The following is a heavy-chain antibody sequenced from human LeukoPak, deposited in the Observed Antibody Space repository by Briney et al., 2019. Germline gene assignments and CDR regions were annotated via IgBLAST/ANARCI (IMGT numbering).Heavy chain of an antibody. J-gene: IGHJ5*02. CDR1: GFTSSNCA. V-gene: IGHV3-23*01. D-gene: IGHD6-13*01. CDR2: ISNSGGST. Sequence: GGSLRLSCAASGFTSSNCAMSWVRQAPGKGLEWVSAISNSGGSTYYADSVKGRFAISRDDSKNTLWLRMSSLRADDTAVYYCTRQDPSSSGWYPWGQGTLVTVSS. CDR3: TRQDPSSSGWYP.